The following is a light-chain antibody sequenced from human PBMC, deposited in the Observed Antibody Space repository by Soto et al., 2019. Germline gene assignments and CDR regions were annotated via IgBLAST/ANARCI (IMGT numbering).Light chain of an antibody. Sequence: QSALTQPASVSGSPGQSITISCTGTSSDVGGYNYVSWYQHYPGKAPKLMIYEVSNRPSGVSNRFSGSKSGNTASLTISGLQAEDEADYYCSSYTSSGTPVFGTGTKLTVL. CDR3: SSYTSSGTPV. J-gene: IGLJ1*01. CDR2: EVS. CDR1: SSDVGGYNY. V-gene: IGLV2-14*01.